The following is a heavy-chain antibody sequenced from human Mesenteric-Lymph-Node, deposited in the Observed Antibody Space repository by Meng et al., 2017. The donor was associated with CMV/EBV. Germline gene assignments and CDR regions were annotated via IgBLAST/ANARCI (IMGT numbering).Heavy chain of an antibody. D-gene: IGHD5-24*01. J-gene: IGHJ4*02. CDR1: GFSLSTSGVG. Sequence: CSGFSLSTSGVGVGWIRQPPGKALEWLALIDWDDDKRYSTSLKSRLTITKDTTKNPVVLTMTNMDPGDTATYYCVHRRLTNGDNTYWGQGTLVTVSS. CDR3: VHRRLTNGDNTY. V-gene: IGHV2-5*02. CDR2: IDWDDDK.